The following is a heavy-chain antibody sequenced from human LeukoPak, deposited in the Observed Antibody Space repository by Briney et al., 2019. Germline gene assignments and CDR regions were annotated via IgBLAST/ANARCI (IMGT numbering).Heavy chain of an antibody. V-gene: IGHV3-23*01. CDR2: MSGSGSST. CDR1: GFTFSSYA. CDR3: DKSGGSNYVETLDY. J-gene: IGHJ4*02. Sequence: QPWGSLRLSCAASGFTFSSYAMSWVRHAPGEGLEWVSAMSGSGSSTYYANSFKGRFTISRDNSKNTLYPQMNSLMTDDAAVYYYDKSGGSNYVETLDYWGQGPLAPVPS. D-gene: IGHD4-11*01.